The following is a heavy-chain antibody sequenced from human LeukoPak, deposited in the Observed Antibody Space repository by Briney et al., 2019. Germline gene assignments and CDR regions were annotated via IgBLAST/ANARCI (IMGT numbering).Heavy chain of an antibody. CDR2: ISYDGSNK. CDR1: GFTFSSYG. D-gene: IGHD6-13*01. J-gene: IGHJ4*02. Sequence: GSLRLSFAASGFTFSSYGMHWVRQAPGKGLEWVAVISYDGSNKYYADSVKGRFTISRDNSKNTLYLQMNSLRAEDTAVYYCAKGIAAAGTRTFGYFDYWGQGTLVTVSS. V-gene: IGHV3-30*18. CDR3: AKGIAAAGTRTFGYFDY.